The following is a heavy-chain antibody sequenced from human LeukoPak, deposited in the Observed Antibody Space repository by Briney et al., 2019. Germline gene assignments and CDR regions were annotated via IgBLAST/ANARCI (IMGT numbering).Heavy chain of an antibody. J-gene: IGHJ4*02. CDR3: ARDVYYYDSSGYYQHPDY. CDR2: IIPIFGTA. V-gene: IGHV1-69*05. D-gene: IGHD3-22*01. Sequence: GASVKVSCKASGGTFSSYAISWVRQAPGQGLEWMGRIIPIFGTANYAQKFQGRVTITTDESTSTAYMELSSLRSEDTAVYYCARDVYYYDSSGYYQHPDYWGQRTLVTVSS. CDR1: GGTFSSYA.